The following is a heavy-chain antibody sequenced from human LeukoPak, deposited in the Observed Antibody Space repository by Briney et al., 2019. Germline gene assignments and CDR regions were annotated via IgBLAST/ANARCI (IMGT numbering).Heavy chain of an antibody. Sequence: PGGSLRLSCAASGFSFNDYAMSWVRQAPGKGLEWVSVISGSGGRTSYADSVKGRFTISRDNSKNTLYLQMNSLRAEDTALYYCAKDRLSSPTAPRFDPWGQGTRVTLSS. CDR1: GFSFNDYA. CDR2: ISGSGGRT. J-gene: IGHJ5*02. V-gene: IGHV3-23*01. D-gene: IGHD2/OR15-2a*01. CDR3: AKDRLSSPTAPRFDP.